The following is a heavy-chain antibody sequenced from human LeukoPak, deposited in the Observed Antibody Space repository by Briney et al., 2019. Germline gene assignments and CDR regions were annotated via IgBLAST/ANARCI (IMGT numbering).Heavy chain of an antibody. V-gene: IGHV3-21*01. J-gene: IGHJ4*02. D-gene: IGHD3-10*01. Sequence: GGSLRLSCAASGFTFSSYSMNWVRQAPGKGLEWVSSISSSSSYIYYADSVKGRFTISRDNAKNSLYLQMNSLRAEDTAVYYCARFYGSGSWGDGPFDYWGQGTLVTVSS. CDR1: GFTFSSYS. CDR3: ARFYGSGSWGDGPFDY. CDR2: ISSSSSYI.